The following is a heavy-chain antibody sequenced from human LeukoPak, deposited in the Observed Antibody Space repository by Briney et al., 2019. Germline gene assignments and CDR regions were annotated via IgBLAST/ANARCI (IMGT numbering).Heavy chain of an antibody. V-gene: IGHV3-74*01. J-gene: IGHJ4*02. CDR2: INGDGSAT. D-gene: IGHD5-24*01. CDR1: GFTFRRHW. CDR3: AREEEMATNTDY. Sequence: SGGSLRLSCAASGFTFRRHWMHWVRQAPEKGLVWVSRINGDGSATYYADSVKGRFSISRDNPKNTLYLHMHSLRADDTAVYYCAREEEMATNTDYWGQGTLVTVSS.